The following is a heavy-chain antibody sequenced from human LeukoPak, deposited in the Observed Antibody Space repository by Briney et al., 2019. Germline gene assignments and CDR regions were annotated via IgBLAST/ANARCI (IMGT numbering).Heavy chain of an antibody. CDR3: ARGLRIRGYCSSTSCLYMDV. CDR2: IYYSGST. Sequence: PSETLSLTCAVSGGSISSYYWSWIRQPPGKGLEWIGYIYYSGSTNYNPSLKSRVTISVDTSKNQFSLKLSSVTAADTAVYYCARGLRIRGYCSSTSCLYMDVWGKGTTVTVSS. V-gene: IGHV4-59*12. J-gene: IGHJ6*03. D-gene: IGHD2-2*01. CDR1: GGSISSYY.